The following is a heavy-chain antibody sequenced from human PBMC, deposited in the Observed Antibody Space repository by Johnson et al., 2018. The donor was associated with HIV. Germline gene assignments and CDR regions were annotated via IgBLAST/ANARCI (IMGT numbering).Heavy chain of an antibody. Sequence: QMLLVESGGGVVQPGRSLRLSCAASGFTFSSYAIHWVRQAPGKGLEWVAAISYDGSNKYYADSVKGRFTISRDNSKTTLYLQMNSLKSEDTAVYYCATGASSTWSLGALDIWGQGTMVTVSS. CDR1: GFTFSSYA. D-gene: IGHD6-13*01. J-gene: IGHJ3*02. CDR3: ATGASSTWSLGALDI. CDR2: ISYDGSNK. V-gene: IGHV3-30*04.